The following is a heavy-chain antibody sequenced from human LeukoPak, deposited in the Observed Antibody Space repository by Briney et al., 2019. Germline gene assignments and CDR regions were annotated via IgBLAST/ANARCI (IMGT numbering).Heavy chain of an antibody. CDR3: ARESNYYDSSGYQY. V-gene: IGHV1-2*02. Sequence: ASVKVSCKASGYTFTGYYMHWVRQAPGQGLEWMGWINPNSGGTNYAQKFQGRVTMTRDTSTSTVYMELSSLRSEDTAVYYCARESNYYDSSGYQYWGQGTLVTVSS. CDR2: INPNSGGT. CDR1: GYTFTGYY. D-gene: IGHD3-22*01. J-gene: IGHJ4*02.